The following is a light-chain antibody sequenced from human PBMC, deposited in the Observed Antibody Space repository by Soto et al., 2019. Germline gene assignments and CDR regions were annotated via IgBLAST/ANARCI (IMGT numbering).Light chain of an antibody. V-gene: IGKV1-9*01. CDR1: QGISSY. J-gene: IGKJ1*01. CDR3: QQLNSYPRT. CDR2: AAS. Sequence: DIQLTQSPSFLSASVGDRVTITCRASQGISSYLAGYKQKPGKALKLLIYAASTLQSGVPSRFSGSGSGTEFTLTISSLQPEDFATYYCQQLNSYPRTFGQGTKVEIK.